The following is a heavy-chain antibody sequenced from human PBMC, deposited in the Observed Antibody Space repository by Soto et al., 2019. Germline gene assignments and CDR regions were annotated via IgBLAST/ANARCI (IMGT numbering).Heavy chain of an antibody. J-gene: IGHJ6*03. D-gene: IGHD3-3*01. CDR1: GYTFTSYD. Sequence: ASVKVSCKASGYTFTSYDINWVRQATGQGLEWMGWMNPNSGNTGYAQKFQGRVTMTRNTSISTAYMELSSLRSEDTAVYYCARVNHDFWSGYRLYIGTYYYYYYMDVWGKGTTVTVSS. CDR2: MNPNSGNT. CDR3: ARVNHDFWSGYRLYIGTYYYYYYMDV. V-gene: IGHV1-8*01.